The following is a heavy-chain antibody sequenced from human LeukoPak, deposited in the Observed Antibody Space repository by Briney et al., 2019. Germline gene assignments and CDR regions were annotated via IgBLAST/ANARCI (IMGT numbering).Heavy chain of an antibody. CDR2: INPNSGGT. J-gene: IGHJ5*02. V-gene: IGHV1-2*06. CDR3: ARGGYGGNPAA. D-gene: IGHD4-23*01. CDR1: GYTFTGYY. Sequence: AXVXXSCKASGYTFTGYYMHWVRQAPGQGLEWMGRINPNSGGTNYAQKFQGRVTMTRDTSISTAYMELSRLRSDDTAVYYCARGGYGGNPAAWGQGTLVTVSS.